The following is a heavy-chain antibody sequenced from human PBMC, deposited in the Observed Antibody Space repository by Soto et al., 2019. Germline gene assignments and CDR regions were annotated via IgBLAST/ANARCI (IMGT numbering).Heavy chain of an antibody. D-gene: IGHD2-2*01. V-gene: IGHV3-15*01. Sequence: EVQLVESGGGLVKPGGSLRLSCAASGFTFSKAWMSWVRQAPGKGLEWVGRIKSKTDGGTTDYAAPVKGRFTISRDDSKNTLYLQMNSMITEDTAVYYCTTEGPTMPIPQYGMDVWGQGTTVTVSS. CDR2: IKSKTDGGTT. CDR3: TTEGPTMPIPQYGMDV. CDR1: GFTFSKAW. J-gene: IGHJ6*02.